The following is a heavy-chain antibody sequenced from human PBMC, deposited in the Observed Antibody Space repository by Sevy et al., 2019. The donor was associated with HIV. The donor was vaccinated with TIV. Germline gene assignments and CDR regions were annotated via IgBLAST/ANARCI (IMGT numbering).Heavy chain of an antibody. Sequence: TLSLTCTVSGGSISSYYWSWIRQPPGKGLEWIGYIYYSGSTNYNPSLKSRVTISVDTSKNQFSLKLSSVTAADTAVYYCARGSSGSYSGDWYFDLWGRRTLVTVSS. CDR2: IYYSGST. D-gene: IGHD1-26*01. CDR3: ARGSSGSYSGDWYFDL. V-gene: IGHV4-59*01. J-gene: IGHJ2*01. CDR1: GGSISSYY.